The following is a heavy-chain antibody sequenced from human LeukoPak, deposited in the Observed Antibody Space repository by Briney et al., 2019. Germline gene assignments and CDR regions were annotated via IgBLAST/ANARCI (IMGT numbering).Heavy chain of an antibody. CDR1: GGTFSSYA. J-gene: IGHJ4*02. CDR2: IIPIFGTA. CDR3: ARVVRDSSGYVPHYFDY. V-gene: IGHV1-69*05. D-gene: IGHD3-22*01. Sequence: ASVKVSCKASGGTFSSYAISWVRQAPGQGLEWMGGIIPIFGTANYAQKFQGRVTITTDESTSTAYMELSSLRSEDTAVYYCARVVRDSSGYVPHYFDYWGQGTLVTASS.